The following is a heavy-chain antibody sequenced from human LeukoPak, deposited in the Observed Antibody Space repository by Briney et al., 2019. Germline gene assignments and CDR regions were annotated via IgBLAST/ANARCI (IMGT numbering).Heavy chain of an antibody. J-gene: IGHJ4*02. CDR3: ATIRDGYNSESDY. V-gene: IGHV1-46*01. D-gene: IGHD5-12*01. CDR1: GYTFTSYY. CDR2: INPSGGST. Sequence: ASVKVSCKASGYTFTSYYMHWVRQAPGQGLEWMGIINPSGGSTSYAQKFQGRVTMTRDTSTSTVYMELSSLTSDDTAVYYCATIRDGYNSESDYWGQGTLVTVSS.